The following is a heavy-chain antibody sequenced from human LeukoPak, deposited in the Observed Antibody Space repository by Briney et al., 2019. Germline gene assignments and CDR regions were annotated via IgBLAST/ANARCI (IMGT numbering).Heavy chain of an antibody. CDR2: INPNSGGT. D-gene: IGHD4-11*01. J-gene: IGHJ4*02. V-gene: IGHV1-2*06. CDR1: GYTFTSNY. Sequence: ASVKVSCKASGYTFTSNYIHWVRQAPGQGLEWMGRINPNSGGTNYAQKFQGRVTMTRDTSISTAYMELSRLRSDDTAVYYCAREPKPGTVTKDYWGQGTPVTVSS. CDR3: AREPKPGTVTKDY.